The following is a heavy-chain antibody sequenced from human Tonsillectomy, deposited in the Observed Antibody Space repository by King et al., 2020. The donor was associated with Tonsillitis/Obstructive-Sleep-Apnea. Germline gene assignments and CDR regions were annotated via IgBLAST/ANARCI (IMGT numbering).Heavy chain of an antibody. D-gene: IGHD4-17*01. CDR2: IYSGGGI. Sequence: DVQLVESGGGLVQPGGSLRLSCAASGFTVSGKYMSWVRQPPGKGLEWVSLIYSGGGISYKVSVKDRFTIARDISKNTLYLQMNGLGAEDTAVYYCATRPHGDYPFFDYWGQGTLVTVSS. V-gene: IGHV3-66*01. CDR3: ATRPHGDYPFFDY. CDR1: GFTVSGKY. J-gene: IGHJ4*02.